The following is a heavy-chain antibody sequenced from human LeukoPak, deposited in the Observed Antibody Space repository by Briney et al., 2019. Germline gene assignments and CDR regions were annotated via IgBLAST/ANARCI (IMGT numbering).Heavy chain of an antibody. J-gene: IGHJ4*02. CDR1: GFTFSSYA. Sequence: GGSLRLSCAASGFTFSSYAMTWVRQAPGKGLEWGSTISGSGDIIYYADSVKGRFTISRDNSKNTLYLQMNSLRAEDTAVYYCAKVATTVRQWLPPGDWGQGTLVTVSS. CDR3: AKVATTVRQWLPPGD. CDR2: ISGSGDII. D-gene: IGHD6-19*01. V-gene: IGHV3-23*01.